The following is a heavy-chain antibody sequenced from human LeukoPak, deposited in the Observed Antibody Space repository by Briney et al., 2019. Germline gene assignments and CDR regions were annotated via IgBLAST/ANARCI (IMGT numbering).Heavy chain of an antibody. Sequence: GRSLRLSCAASGFTFGSYAMSWVRQAPGKGLEWVSAISGSGGSTYYADSVRGRFTISRDNSKNTLYLQMNSLRAEDTAVYYCAKGPEDRYYYGSGSYYPEIAFDIWGQGTMVTVSS. CDR1: GFTFGSYA. CDR3: AKGPEDRYYYGSGSYYPEIAFDI. D-gene: IGHD3-10*01. V-gene: IGHV3-23*01. CDR2: ISGSGGST. J-gene: IGHJ3*02.